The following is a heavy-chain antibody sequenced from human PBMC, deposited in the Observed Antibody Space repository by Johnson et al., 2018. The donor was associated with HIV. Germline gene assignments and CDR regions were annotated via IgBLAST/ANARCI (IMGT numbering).Heavy chain of an antibody. J-gene: IGHJ3*02. V-gene: IGHV3-NL1*01. Sequence: QVQLVESGGGVVQPGRSVRLSCAASGFIFSSYGMHWVRQAPGKGLEWVSVIYSGGSTYYSDSVKGRFTISRDNSKNTLYLQMNSMRPEDTAVYYCAKDQLVGATYAAFDIWGQGTMVTVSS. CDR2: IYSGGST. CDR1: GFIFSSYG. CDR3: AKDQLVGATYAAFDI. D-gene: IGHD1-26*01.